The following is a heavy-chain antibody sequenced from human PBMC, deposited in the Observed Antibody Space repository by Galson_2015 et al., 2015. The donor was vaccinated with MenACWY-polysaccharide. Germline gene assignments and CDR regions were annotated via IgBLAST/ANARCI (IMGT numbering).Heavy chain of an antibody. V-gene: IGHV3-13*01. CDR1: GFTFSSYD. Sequence: SLRLSCAASGFTFSSYDMHWVRQATGKGLEWVSAIGTAGDTYYPGSVKGRFTISRENAKNSLYLQMNSLRAGDTAVYYCARGGVGDSSGLDYWGQGTLVTVSS. CDR3: ARGGVGDSSGLDY. D-gene: IGHD6-19*01. J-gene: IGHJ4*02. CDR2: IGTAGDT.